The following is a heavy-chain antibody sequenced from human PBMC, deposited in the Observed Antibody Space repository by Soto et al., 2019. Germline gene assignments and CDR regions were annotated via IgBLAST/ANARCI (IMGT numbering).Heavy chain of an antibody. CDR1: GFTFSSYG. Sequence: GGSLRLSCAASGFTFSSYGMHWVRQAPGKGLEWVAVISYDGSNKYYADSVKGRFTISRDNSKNTLYLQMNSLRAEDTAVYYCAKDSDYCSSTSCSNYYYYYYMDVWGKGTTVTVSS. V-gene: IGHV3-30*18. CDR2: ISYDGSNK. CDR3: AKDSDYCSSTSCSNYYYYYYMDV. D-gene: IGHD2-2*01. J-gene: IGHJ6*03.